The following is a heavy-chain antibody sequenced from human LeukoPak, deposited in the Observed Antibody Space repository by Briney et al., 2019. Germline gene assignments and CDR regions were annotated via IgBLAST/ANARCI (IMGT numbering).Heavy chain of an antibody. J-gene: IGHJ4*02. V-gene: IGHV3-11*01. CDR1: GFTFSDYY. D-gene: IGHD3-9*01. CDR2: ISSSGSTI. Sequence: GGSLRLSCAASGFTFSDYYMSWIRQAPGKGLEWVSYISSSGSTIYYADSVKGRFTISRDTSKNTLYLQMNSLRAEDTAVYYCAKWGDYDILTGYYDSDYWGQGTLVTVSS. CDR3: AKWGDYDILTGYYDSDY.